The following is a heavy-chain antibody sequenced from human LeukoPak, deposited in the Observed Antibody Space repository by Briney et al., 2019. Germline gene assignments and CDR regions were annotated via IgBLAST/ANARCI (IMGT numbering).Heavy chain of an antibody. V-gene: IGHV3-30*03. CDR3: ATASGIAVADY. J-gene: IGHJ4*02. CDR1: GFIFSNYG. D-gene: IGHD6-19*01. Sequence: PGRSLRLSCAASGFIFSNYGMHWVRQAPGKGLEWVAVISYDGSIQYCADSVKGRFTISRDNSKDTLYLQMNSLRAEDTAVYYCATASGIAVADYWGQGTLVTVSS. CDR2: ISYDGSIQ.